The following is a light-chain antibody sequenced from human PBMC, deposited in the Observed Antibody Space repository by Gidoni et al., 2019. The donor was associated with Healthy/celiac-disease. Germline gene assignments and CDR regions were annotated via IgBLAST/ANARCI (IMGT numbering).Light chain of an antibody. J-gene: IGLJ2*01. V-gene: IGLV1-40*01. CDR1: SSNIGAGYD. Sequence: QSVLTQPPSVSGAPGQRVTLSCTGSSSNIGAGYDVHWYQQLPGTAPKLLIYGNSNRPSGVPDRFSGSKSGTSASLAITGLQAEDEADYYCQSYDSSLSGLRVVFGGGTKLTVL. CDR2: GNS. CDR3: QSYDSSLSGLRVV.